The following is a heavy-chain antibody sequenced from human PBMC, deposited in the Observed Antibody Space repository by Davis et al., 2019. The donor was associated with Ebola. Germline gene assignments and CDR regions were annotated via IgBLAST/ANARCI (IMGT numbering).Heavy chain of an antibody. Sequence: MPSETLSLTCTVSGGSTSSDPHYWAWVRQPPGKGLEWIGGISYTGSAYYNPSLKSRVTISADTSKNQFSLELTSVTASDTAVYYCARLEVGPKTIDVWGQGTLVTVSS. CDR2: ISYTGSA. V-gene: IGHV4-39*01. CDR1: GGSTSSDPHY. D-gene: IGHD1-26*01. CDR3: ARLEVGPKTIDV. J-gene: IGHJ4*02.